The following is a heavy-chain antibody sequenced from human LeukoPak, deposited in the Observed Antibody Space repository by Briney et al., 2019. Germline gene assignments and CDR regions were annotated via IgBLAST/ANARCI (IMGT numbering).Heavy chain of an antibody. J-gene: IGHJ4*02. CDR3: ARESYYDSSGYPTGYFDY. CDR1: GLTFSSYW. Sequence: GGSLRLSCAASGLTFSSYWMHWVRQAPGKGLVWVSRINSDGSSTSYADSVKGRFTISRDNAKNTLYLQMNSLRAEDTAVYYCARESYYDSSGYPTGYFDYWGQGTLVTVSS. D-gene: IGHD3-22*01. V-gene: IGHV3-74*01. CDR2: INSDGSST.